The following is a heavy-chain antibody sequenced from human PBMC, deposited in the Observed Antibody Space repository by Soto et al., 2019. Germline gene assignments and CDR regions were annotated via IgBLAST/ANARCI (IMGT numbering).Heavy chain of an antibody. J-gene: IGHJ4*02. CDR3: AGSFGAAAAGPFDY. CDR2: IYYSGST. D-gene: IGHD6-13*01. V-gene: IGHV4-31*03. CDR1: GGSISSGGYY. Sequence: QVQLQESGPGLVKPSQTLSLTCTVSGGSISSGGYYWSWIRQHPGKGLEWIGYIYYSGSTYYNPALKSRLTLSVDTSTSQFSLSLSSVTAADTAVYYCAGSFGAAAAGPFDYWGQGTLVTVSS.